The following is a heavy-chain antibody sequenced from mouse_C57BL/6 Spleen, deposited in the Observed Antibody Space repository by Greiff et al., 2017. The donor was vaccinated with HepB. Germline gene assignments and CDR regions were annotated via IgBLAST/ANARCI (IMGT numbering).Heavy chain of an antibody. D-gene: IGHD2-5*01. CDR1: GYAFSSYW. J-gene: IGHJ2*01. V-gene: IGHV1-80*01. Sequence: VQLQQSGAELVKPGASVKISCKASGYAFSSYWMNWVKQRPGKGLEWIGQIYPGDGDTNYNGKFKGKATLTADKSSSTAYMQLSSLTSEDSAVYFCARGGDYSNSGDYWGQGTTLTVSS. CDR2: IYPGDGDT. CDR3: ARGGDYSNSGDY.